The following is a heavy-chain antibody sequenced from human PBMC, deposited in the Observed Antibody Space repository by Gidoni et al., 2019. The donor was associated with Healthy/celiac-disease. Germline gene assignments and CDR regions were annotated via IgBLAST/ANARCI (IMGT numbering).Heavy chain of an antibody. Sequence: QVQLVQSGAAVMKPGSSVKVSCQASGGTFSSYAISWVRQAPGQGLEWMGGIIPIFGTANYAQKFQGRVTITADESTSTAYMELSSLRSEDTAVYYCASDSVPAAIIYYYYGMDVWGQGTTVTVSS. CDR1: GGTFSSYA. J-gene: IGHJ6*02. V-gene: IGHV1-69*01. CDR3: ASDSVPAAIIYYYYGMDV. CDR2: IIPIFGTA. D-gene: IGHD2-2*01.